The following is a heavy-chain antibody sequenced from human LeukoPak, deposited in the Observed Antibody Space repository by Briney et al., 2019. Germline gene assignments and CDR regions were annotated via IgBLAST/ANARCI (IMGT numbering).Heavy chain of an antibody. D-gene: IGHD1-26*01. Sequence: GGSLRLSCAASGFIVSDNYMTWVRQAPGKGLEWVSVIYSSGSTYYADSVKGRFTISRDSSKNTVYLQMNSLRAEDTAVYYCASGLEKWDLLGDDAFDIWGQGTWSPSLQ. V-gene: IGHV3-66*03. CDR1: GFIVSDNY. J-gene: IGHJ3*02. CDR3: ASGLEKWDLLGDDAFDI. CDR2: IYSSGST.